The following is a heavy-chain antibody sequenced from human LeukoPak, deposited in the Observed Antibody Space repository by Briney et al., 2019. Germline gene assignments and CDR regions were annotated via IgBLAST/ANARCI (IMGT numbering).Heavy chain of an antibody. CDR2: IHYSGST. V-gene: IGHV4-39*07. CDR3: ASGRDQLTYSQY. CDR1: GGSISSSSYY. Sequence: PSETLSLTCTVSGGSISSSSYYWGWIRQPPGKGLEWIGSIHYSGSTYYNPSLKSRVTISVDTSKNQFSLKVTSVTPADTAVYYCASGRDQLTYSQYWGQGTLATVSS. D-gene: IGHD4/OR15-4a*01. J-gene: IGHJ1*01.